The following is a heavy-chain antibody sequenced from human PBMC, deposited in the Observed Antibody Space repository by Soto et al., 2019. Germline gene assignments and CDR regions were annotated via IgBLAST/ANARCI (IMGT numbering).Heavy chain of an antibody. Sequence: QVQLVESGGGVVQPGRSLRLSCAASGFTFSSYAMHWVRQAPGKGLEWVAVISYDGSNKYYADSVKGRFTISRDNSKNTLYLQMNGLRAEDTAVYYCARGPAFDWFTWTPPDDYWGQGTLVTVSS. D-gene: IGHD3-9*01. CDR3: ARGPAFDWFTWTPPDDY. V-gene: IGHV3-30-3*01. J-gene: IGHJ4*02. CDR2: ISYDGSNK. CDR1: GFTFSSYA.